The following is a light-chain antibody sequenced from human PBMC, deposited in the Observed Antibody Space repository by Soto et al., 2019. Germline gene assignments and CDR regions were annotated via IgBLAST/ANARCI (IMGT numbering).Light chain of an antibody. CDR2: DDS. J-gene: IGLJ1*01. Sequence: SYELTQPPSVSVAPGQTARITCGGNDIGSESVRWYQEKPGQAPVLVVYDDSDRPSCIPERFSGSKSGNTATLTISRVEAGDEADYYCQVWHASTDHPYVFGTGTKVTVL. V-gene: IGLV3-21*02. CDR1: DIGSES. CDR3: QVWHASTDHPYV.